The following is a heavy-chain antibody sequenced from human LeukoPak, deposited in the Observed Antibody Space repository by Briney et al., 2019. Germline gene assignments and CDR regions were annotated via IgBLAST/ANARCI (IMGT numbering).Heavy chain of an antibody. D-gene: IGHD4-17*01. Sequence: ASVKVSCKASGYSFSIFGISWVRQAPGQGLEWMGLIGASNGNTKYVQKLQGRVTMTTDTSTGTAYMELRSLTSDDTADYYCARAGATVTTHSDCWGQGTVVTVSS. CDR3: ARAGATVTTHSDC. CDR1: GYSFSIFG. CDR2: IGASNGNT. J-gene: IGHJ4*02. V-gene: IGHV1-18*01.